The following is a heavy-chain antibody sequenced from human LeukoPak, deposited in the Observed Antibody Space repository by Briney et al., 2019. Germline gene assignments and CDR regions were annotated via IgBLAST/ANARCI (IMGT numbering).Heavy chain of an antibody. CDR1: GYTLTELS. J-gene: IGHJ5*02. CDR2: FDPEDGET. CDR3: ATIVVVPAAIWDHWFDP. D-gene: IGHD2-2*02. Sequence: GASVKVSCKVSGYTLTELSMHWVRQAPGKGLEWMGGFDPEDGETIYAQKFQGRVTMTEDTSTDTAYMELSSLRSEDTAVHYCATIVVVPAAIWDHWFDPWGQGTLVTVSS. V-gene: IGHV1-24*01.